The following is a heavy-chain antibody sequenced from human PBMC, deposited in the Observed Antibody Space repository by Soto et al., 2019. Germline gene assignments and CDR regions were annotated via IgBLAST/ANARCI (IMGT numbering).Heavy chain of an antibody. CDR1: GFTFSSYG. CDR2: IWYDGSNK. CDR3: ARGDMTTPPGGFDP. V-gene: IGHV3-33*01. D-gene: IGHD4-17*01. Sequence: QVQLVESGGGVVQPGRSLRLSCAASGFTFSSYGMHWVRQAPGKGLEWVAVIWYDGSNKYYADSVKGRFTISRDNSKNTLYLQMNSLRAEDTAVYYCARGDMTTPPGGFDPWGQGTLVTVSS. J-gene: IGHJ5*02.